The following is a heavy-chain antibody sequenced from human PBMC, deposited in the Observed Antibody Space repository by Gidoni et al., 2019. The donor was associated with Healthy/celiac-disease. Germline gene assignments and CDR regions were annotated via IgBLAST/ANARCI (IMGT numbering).Heavy chain of an antibody. CDR2: IYYSGST. V-gene: IGHV4-30-4*01. CDR1: GGSISSGDYY. J-gene: IGHJ2*01. D-gene: IGHD3-10*01. CDR3: ARVNIIAQYFDL. Sequence: QVQLLESGPGMVKPSLNLSLTCTVSGGSISSGDYYWSWIRQPPGKGLAWIGYIYYSGSTYDNPSLKSRVTISVDTSKNQFSLTLSSVTAAYTAVYYCARVNIIAQYFDLWGRGTLVTVSS.